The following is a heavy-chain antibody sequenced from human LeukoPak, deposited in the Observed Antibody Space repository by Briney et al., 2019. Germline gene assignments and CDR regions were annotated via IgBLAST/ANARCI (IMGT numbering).Heavy chain of an antibody. CDR2: IYNSGST. Sequence: SETLSLTCTVSGVPISIYYWSWVRQPPGKGLEWIGYIYNSGSTNYNPSLRSRATISADTSKNQFSLKLSSVTAADTAVYYCVRDRELNYWGQGTLVTVSS. CDR1: GVPISIYY. J-gene: IGHJ4*02. D-gene: IGHD1-26*01. CDR3: VRDRELNY. V-gene: IGHV4-59*01.